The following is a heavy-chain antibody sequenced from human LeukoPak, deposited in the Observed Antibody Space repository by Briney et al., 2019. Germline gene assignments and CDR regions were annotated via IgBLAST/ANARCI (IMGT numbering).Heavy chain of an antibody. CDR3: ARGWQWLALTFDY. Sequence: ASVKVSCKASGYTFTGYYMHWVRQAPGQGLEWMGWINPNSGGTNYAQKFQGRVTMTRDTSISTAYMELSRLRSDDTAVYYCARGWQWLALTFDYWGQGTLVTVSS. CDR1: GYTFTGYY. CDR2: INPNSGGT. V-gene: IGHV1-2*02. D-gene: IGHD6-19*01. J-gene: IGHJ4*02.